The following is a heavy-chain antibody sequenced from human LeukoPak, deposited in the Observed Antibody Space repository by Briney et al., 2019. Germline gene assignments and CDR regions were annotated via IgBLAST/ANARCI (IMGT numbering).Heavy chain of an antibody. CDR2: ISGSGDTV. Sequence: SGGSLRLSCAASGFSFNAYYMTRIRQAPGKGLEWLSSISGSGDTVYYADSVRGRFTVSRDNARSSLYLQIDGLRAEDTAFYYCAREFTMIVVVGVFDIWGQGTLVTVSS. V-gene: IGHV3-11*01. J-gene: IGHJ3*02. CDR3: AREFTMIVVVGVFDI. CDR1: GFSFNAYY. D-gene: IGHD3-22*01.